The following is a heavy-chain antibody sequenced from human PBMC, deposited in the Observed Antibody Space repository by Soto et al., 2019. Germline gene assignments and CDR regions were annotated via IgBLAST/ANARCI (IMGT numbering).Heavy chain of an antibody. CDR3: ARAYDSLNWFDP. CDR1: GYTLTGYY. CDR2: INPNSGGT. V-gene: IGHV1-2*04. J-gene: IGHJ5*02. D-gene: IGHD3-3*01. Sequence: ASVKVSCKASGYTLTGYYMHWVRQAPGQGLEWMGWINPNSGGTNYAQKFQGWVTMTRDTSISTAYMELSRLRSDDTAVYYCARAYDSLNWFDPWGQGTLVTVSS.